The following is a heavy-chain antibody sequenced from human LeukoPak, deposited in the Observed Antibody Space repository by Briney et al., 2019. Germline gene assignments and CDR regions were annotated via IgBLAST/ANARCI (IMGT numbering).Heavy chain of an antibody. J-gene: IGHJ4*02. CDR1: GGSISSGDYY. D-gene: IGHD2-2*01. Sequence: SETLSLTCTVSGGSISSGDYYWSWIRQPPGKGLEWIGYIYYSGSTYYNPSLKSRVTISVDTSKNQFSLKLSSVTAADTAVYYCARSTIGDIVVVPAAAMGHPYYFDYWGQGTLVTVSS. CDR3: ARSTIGDIVVVPAAAMGHPYYFDY. CDR2: IYYSGST. V-gene: IGHV4-30-4*01.